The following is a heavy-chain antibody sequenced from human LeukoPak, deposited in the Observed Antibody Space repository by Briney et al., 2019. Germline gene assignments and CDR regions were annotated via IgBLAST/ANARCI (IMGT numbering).Heavy chain of an antibody. V-gene: IGHV3-21*01. Sequence: GGSERLSCAASGFTFSSYSMNWVRQAPGKGLEWVSSISSSSIYIYYADSVMGRCAISRDNAKNSLHLQLNSLRAEDTAVYYCARVNYDSSGYYTSIDYWGQGTLLTVSS. CDR2: ISSSSIYI. CDR3: ARVNYDSSGYYTSIDY. CDR1: GFTFSSYS. D-gene: IGHD3-22*01. J-gene: IGHJ4*02.